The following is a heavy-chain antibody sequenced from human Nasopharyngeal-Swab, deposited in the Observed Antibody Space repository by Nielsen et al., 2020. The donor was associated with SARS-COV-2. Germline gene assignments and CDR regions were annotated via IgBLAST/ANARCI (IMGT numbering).Heavy chain of an antibody. CDR2: IGDKDHNYAT. CDR3: TTDFYFDY. V-gene: IGHV3-73*01. CDR1: GFIFSASA. Sequence: GESLKISCAASGFIFSASAIHWVRQASGKGLEWVGRIGDKDHNYATTYGASVQGRFTICSDDSKNTAFLQMDSLKTEDTALYYCTTDFYFDYWGQGTLVTVSS. J-gene: IGHJ4*02.